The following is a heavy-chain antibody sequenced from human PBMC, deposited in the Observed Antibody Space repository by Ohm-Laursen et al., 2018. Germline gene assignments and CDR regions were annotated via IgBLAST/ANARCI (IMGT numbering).Heavy chain of an antibody. CDR3: AKDIRTMAGRDV. J-gene: IGHJ6*02. Sequence: SLRLSCSASGFTFSNAWMSWVRQAPGKGLEWVGRIKSKTDGGTTDYAAPVKGRFTISRDDSKNTLYLQMNSLRPEDTAVYYCAKDIRTMAGRDVWGQGTTVTVSS. CDR1: GFTFSNAW. D-gene: IGHD4/OR15-4a*01. CDR2: IKSKTDGGTT. V-gene: IGHV3-15*01.